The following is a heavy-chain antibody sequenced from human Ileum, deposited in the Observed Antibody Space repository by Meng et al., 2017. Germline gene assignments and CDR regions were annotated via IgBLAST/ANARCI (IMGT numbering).Heavy chain of an antibody. CDR3: AREYNLVLDY. V-gene: IGHV4-39*07. CDR2: IYYSGST. J-gene: IGHJ4*02. Sequence: SETLSLTCTVSGGSISSSSYYWGWIRQPPGKGLEWIGSIYYSGSTYYNPSLKSRVTISVDTSKNQFSLKLSSVTAADTAVYYCAREYNLVLDYWGQGTLVTVSS. D-gene: IGHD1-14*01. CDR1: GGSISSSSYY.